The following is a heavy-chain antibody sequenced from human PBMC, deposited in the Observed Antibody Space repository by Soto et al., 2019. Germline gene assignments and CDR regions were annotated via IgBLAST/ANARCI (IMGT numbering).Heavy chain of an antibody. V-gene: IGHV1-2*02. Sequence: GASVKVSCKASGYTFTGYYMHWVRQAPGQGLEWMGWINPNSGGTNYAQKFQGRVTMTRDTSISTAYMELSRLRSDDTAVYYCARLRPGYSSSSGDYWGQGTLVTVSS. CDR2: INPNSGGT. CDR3: ARLRPGYSSSSGDY. J-gene: IGHJ4*02. D-gene: IGHD6-6*01. CDR1: GYTFTGYY.